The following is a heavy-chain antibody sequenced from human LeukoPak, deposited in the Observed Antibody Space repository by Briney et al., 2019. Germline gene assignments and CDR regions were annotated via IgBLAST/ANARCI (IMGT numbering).Heavy chain of an antibody. CDR3: ARLRGGSY. V-gene: IGHV3-7*01. CDR2: IGQDGGEK. J-gene: IGHJ4*02. CDR1: GFTFSNYW. Sequence: GGSLRLSCAAPGFTFSNYWMTWVRQAPGKGLEWVANIGQDGGEKYYVDSVKGRFTISRDNTKDSLYLQMNSLGAEDTALYYCARLRGGSYWGQGTLVTVSS. D-gene: IGHD2-15*01.